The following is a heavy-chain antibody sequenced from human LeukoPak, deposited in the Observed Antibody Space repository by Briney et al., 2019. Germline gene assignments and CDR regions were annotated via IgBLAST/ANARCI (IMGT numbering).Heavy chain of an antibody. V-gene: IGHV4-61*02. J-gene: IGHJ5*02. Sequence: PSETLSLTCTVSGGSISSGSYYWSWIRQPAGKGLEWIGRIYTSGSTNYNPSLKSRVTISVDTSKNQFSLKLSSVTAADTAVYYCAREGDCSSTSCYTRVNWFDPWGQGTLVTVSS. CDR2: IYTSGST. D-gene: IGHD2-2*02. CDR1: GGSISSGSYY. CDR3: AREGDCSSTSCYTRVNWFDP.